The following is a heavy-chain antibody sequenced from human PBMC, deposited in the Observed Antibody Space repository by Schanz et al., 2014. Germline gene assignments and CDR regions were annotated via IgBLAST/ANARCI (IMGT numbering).Heavy chain of an antibody. CDR2: INPANGNT. J-gene: IGHJ5*02. Sequence: QVQLVQSGPEAKKPGASVKVSCQASGYTLKDHAMHWVRQAPEQSLEWLGWINPANGNTHYSTRLNGRVSISSGTAASTVYRHFSGLKSDDTAVKYGARDLIAAAESWFDPWGQGTPITVSS. CDR1: GYTLKDHA. CDR3: ARDLIAAAESWFDP. V-gene: IGHV1-3*01. D-gene: IGHD6-13*01.